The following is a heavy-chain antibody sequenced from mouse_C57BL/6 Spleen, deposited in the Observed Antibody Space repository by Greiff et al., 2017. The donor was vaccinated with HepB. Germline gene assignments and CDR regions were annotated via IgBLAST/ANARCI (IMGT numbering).Heavy chain of an antibody. CDR3: ARAPYYYGSSYPDY. CDR1: GYTFTSYW. V-gene: IGHV1-69*01. CDR2: IDPSDSYT. J-gene: IGHJ2*01. D-gene: IGHD1-1*01. Sequence: QVQLQQPGAELVMPGASVKLSCKASGYTFTSYWMHWVKQRPGQGLEWIGEIDPSDSYTNYNQKFKGKSTLTVDKSSSTAYRQLRRLTSEDSAVYYCARAPYYYGSSYPDYWGQGTTLTVSS.